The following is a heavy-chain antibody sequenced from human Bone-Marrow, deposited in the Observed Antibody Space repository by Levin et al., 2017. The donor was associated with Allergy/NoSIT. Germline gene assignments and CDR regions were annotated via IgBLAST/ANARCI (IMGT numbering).Heavy chain of an antibody. D-gene: IGHD3-10*01. CDR2: ISYDGSNK. Sequence: GGSLRLSCAASGFTFSSYGMHWVRQAPGKGLEWVAVISYDGSNKYYADSVKGRFTISRDNSKNTLYLQMNSLRAEDTAVYYCAKVSGITLVGMDVWGQGTTVTVSS. V-gene: IGHV3-30*18. CDR1: GFTFSSYG. J-gene: IGHJ6*02. CDR3: AKVSGITLVGMDV.